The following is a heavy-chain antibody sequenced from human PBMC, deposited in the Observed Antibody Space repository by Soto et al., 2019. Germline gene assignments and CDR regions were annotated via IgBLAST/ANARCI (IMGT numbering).Heavy chain of an antibody. Sequence: SETLSLTCSVSGGSISGSYWSWIRQSPGKGLEWLGYVYYTGSTNYSPSLRSRVSISVDTSKNEFSLRLSSVTAADTAVYFCARSVAVPGAHIDYWGQGTQVTVAS. V-gene: IGHV4-59*01. CDR1: GGSISGSY. CDR3: ARSVAVPGAHIDY. J-gene: IGHJ4*02. D-gene: IGHD6-19*01. CDR2: VYYTGST.